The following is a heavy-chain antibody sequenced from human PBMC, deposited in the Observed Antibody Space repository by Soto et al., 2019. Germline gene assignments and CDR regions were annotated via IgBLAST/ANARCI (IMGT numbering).Heavy chain of an antibody. CDR2: IYYSGST. V-gene: IGHV4-59*01. CDR3: ARLTGMATILAFFYY. J-gene: IGHJ4*02. D-gene: IGHD5-12*01. CDR1: GGSISSYY. Sequence: SETLSLTCTVSGGSISSYYWSWIRQPPGKGLEWIGYIYYSGSTNYNPSLKSRVTISVDTSKNQFSLKLSSVTAADTAVYYCARLTGMATILAFFYYWGQGTLDTVSS.